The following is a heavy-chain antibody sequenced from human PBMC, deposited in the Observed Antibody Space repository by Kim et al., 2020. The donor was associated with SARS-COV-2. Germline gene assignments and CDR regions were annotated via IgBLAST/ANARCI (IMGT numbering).Heavy chain of an antibody. V-gene: IGHV4-30-2*05. Sequence: KSRVTISVDTSKNQFSLKLSAVTAADTAVYYCARAPVTIFGVGPSGAFDIWGQGTMVTVSS. CDR3: ARAPVTIFGVGPSGAFDI. J-gene: IGHJ3*02. D-gene: IGHD3-3*01.